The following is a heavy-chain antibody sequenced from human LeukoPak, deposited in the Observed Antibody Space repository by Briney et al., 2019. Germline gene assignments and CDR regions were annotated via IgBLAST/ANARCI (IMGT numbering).Heavy chain of an antibody. CDR3: ARDVWDSSGYSYGSLNWFDP. CDR1: GGSISSYY. CDR2: IYYSGST. D-gene: IGHD5-18*01. V-gene: IGHV4-59*01. Sequence: SETLSLTCTVSGGSISSYYWSWIRQPPGKELEWIGYIYYSGSTNYNPSLKSRVTISVDTSKNQFSLKLSSVTAADTAVYYCARDVWDSSGYSYGSLNWFDPWGQGTPVTVSS. J-gene: IGHJ5*02.